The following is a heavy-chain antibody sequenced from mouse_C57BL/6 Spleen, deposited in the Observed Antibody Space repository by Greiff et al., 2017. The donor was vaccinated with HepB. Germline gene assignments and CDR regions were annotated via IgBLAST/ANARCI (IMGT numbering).Heavy chain of an antibody. CDR1: GFSLTSYG. V-gene: IGHV2-2*01. D-gene: IGHD1-1*01. J-gene: IGHJ4*01. CDR2: IWSGGST. CDR3: ARRTPVSSYSMDY. Sequence: VKLMESGPGLVQPSQSLSITCTVSGFSLTSYGVHWVRQSPGKGLEWLGVIWSGGSTDYNAAFIYRLSISKDNSKSQVFFKMNSLQADDTAIYYCARRTPVSSYSMDYWGQGTSVTVSS.